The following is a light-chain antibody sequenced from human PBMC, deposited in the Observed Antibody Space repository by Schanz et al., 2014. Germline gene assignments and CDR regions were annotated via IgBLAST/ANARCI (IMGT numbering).Light chain of an antibody. J-gene: IGKJ1*01. V-gene: IGKV1-17*01. Sequence: IQLTQSPSSLSASVGDRVTITCRASQGIRNDLGWYQQKPGKAPKLLIYAASTLQSGVPSRFSGSGSGTEFTLIISCLQSEDFATYYCQQYYSYPRTFDQGTKVEIK. CDR2: AAS. CDR1: QGIRND. CDR3: QQYYSYPRT.